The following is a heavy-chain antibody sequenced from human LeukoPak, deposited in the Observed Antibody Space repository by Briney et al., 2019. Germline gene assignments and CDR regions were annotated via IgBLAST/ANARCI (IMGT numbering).Heavy chain of an antibody. D-gene: IGHD6-13*01. Sequence: ASVKVSCKASGYTFISYDINWVRQAPGQGLEWMGWMNPSSGNTDYAQKFQGRVTMTRNTSISTAYMELRSLRSEDTAVYYCARTASSWSSRYYYYMDVWGKGTTVTVSS. CDR2: MNPSSGNT. CDR1: GYTFISYD. V-gene: IGHV1-8*01. J-gene: IGHJ6*03. CDR3: ARTASSWSSRYYYYMDV.